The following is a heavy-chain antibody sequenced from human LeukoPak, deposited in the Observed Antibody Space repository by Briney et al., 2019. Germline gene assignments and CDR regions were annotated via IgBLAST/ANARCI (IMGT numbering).Heavy chain of an antibody. D-gene: IGHD2-15*01. J-gene: IGHJ4*02. Sequence: PGGSLRLSCAASGFTFSSYSMNWVRQAPGKGLEWVSYISSSGSTIYYADSVKGRFTISRDNAKNSLYLQMNSLRGEDTAVYYCARDREEYCSGGSCSSFDYWGQGILVTVSS. V-gene: IGHV3-48*04. CDR1: GFTFSSYS. CDR2: ISSSGSTI. CDR3: ARDREEYCSGGSCSSFDY.